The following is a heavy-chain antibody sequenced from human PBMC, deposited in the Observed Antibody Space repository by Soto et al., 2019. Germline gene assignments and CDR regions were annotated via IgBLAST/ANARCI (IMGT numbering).Heavy chain of an antibody. J-gene: IGHJ4*02. CDR1: GFTFSSYG. D-gene: IGHD3-22*01. CDR3: AKDLNYYDSSGSVFDY. CDR2: ISYDGSNK. Sequence: GGSLRLSCAASGFTFSSYGMHWVRQAPGKGLEWVVFISYDGSNKYYADSVKGRFTISRDNSKNTLYLQMNSLRAEDTVVYYCAKDLNYYDSSGSVFDYWGQGTLVTVSS. V-gene: IGHV3-30*18.